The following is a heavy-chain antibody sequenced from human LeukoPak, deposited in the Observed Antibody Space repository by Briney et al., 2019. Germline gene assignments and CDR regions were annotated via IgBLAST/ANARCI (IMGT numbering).Heavy chain of an antibody. J-gene: IGHJ4*02. CDR1: GFIFSNYA. CDR3: ARDSTYWYDSGSSGPHYFDY. Sequence: PGGSLRLSCAASGFIFSNYAMHGVRQAPGKGLEWVALISSDGSKTYHADSVKGRFSISRDNSKNTLYLQLNSLRAEDTSVYYCARDSTYWYDSGSSGPHYFDYWGQGTLVTVSS. V-gene: IGHV3-30*01. D-gene: IGHD3-10*01. CDR2: ISSDGSKT.